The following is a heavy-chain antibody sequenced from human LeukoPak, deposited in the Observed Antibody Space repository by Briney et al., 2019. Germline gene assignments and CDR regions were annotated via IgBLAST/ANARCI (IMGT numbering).Heavy chain of an antibody. Sequence: GGSLRLSCAASGFTFSSYAMSWVRQAPARGLGWVSSLRGDGETFYADSVKGRFTLSRDESRSTVYLHMNNLRVEDTAVYFCAKASWVSSADAVLWGQGTLVTVSS. D-gene: IGHD3-16*01. CDR2: LRGDGET. J-gene: IGHJ4*02. V-gene: IGHV3-23*01. CDR1: GFTFSSYA. CDR3: AKASWVSSADAVL.